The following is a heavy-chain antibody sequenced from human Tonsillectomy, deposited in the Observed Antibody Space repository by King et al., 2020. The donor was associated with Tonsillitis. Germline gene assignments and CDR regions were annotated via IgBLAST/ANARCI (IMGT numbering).Heavy chain of an antibody. J-gene: IGHJ4*02. CDR2: IRYDGSNK. Sequence: VQLVESGGGVVQPGGSLRLSCAASGFTFSSYGMRWVRQAPGKGLEWVAFIRYDGSNKYYADSVKGRFTISRDTSKNTLYLQMNSLRAEDTAVYYCAKEGGSYYYGSGTNSVDYWGQGTLVTVSS. D-gene: IGHD3-10*01. CDR3: AKEGGSYYYGSGTNSVDY. CDR1: GFTFSSYG. V-gene: IGHV3-30*02.